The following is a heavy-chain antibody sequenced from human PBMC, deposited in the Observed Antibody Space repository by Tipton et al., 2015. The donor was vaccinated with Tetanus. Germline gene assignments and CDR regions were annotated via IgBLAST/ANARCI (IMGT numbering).Heavy chain of an antibody. D-gene: IGHD3-3*01. J-gene: IGHJ4*02. Sequence: LRLSCSVSGGSVNSGTYYWSWIRQPPGKGLEWLGDIYYGGATQYNPSLDSRVTISMDTAKNQVSLRLTSVTAADTAVYYCTRIHDFLSGHFDFWGQGTLVAVSS. V-gene: IGHV4-61*01. CDR1: GGSVNSGTYY. CDR2: IYYGGAT. CDR3: TRIHDFLSGHFDF.